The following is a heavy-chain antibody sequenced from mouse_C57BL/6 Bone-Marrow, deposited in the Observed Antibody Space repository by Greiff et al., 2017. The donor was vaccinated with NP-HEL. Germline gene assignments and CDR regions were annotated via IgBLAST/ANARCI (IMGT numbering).Heavy chain of an antibody. V-gene: IGHV1-81*01. CDR3: AREPYYYGSSYGAMDY. D-gene: IGHD1-1*01. CDR1: GYTFTSYG. J-gene: IGHJ4*01. CDR2: IYPRSGNT. Sequence: VMLVESGAELARPGASVKLSCKASGYTFTSYGISWVKQRTGQGLEWIGEIYPRSGNTYYNEKFKGKATLTADKSSSTAYMELRSLTSEDSAVYFCAREPYYYGSSYGAMDYWGQGTSVTVSS.